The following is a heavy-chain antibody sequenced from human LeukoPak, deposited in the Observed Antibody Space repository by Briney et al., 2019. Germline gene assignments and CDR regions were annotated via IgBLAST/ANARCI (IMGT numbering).Heavy chain of an antibody. D-gene: IGHD2-15*01. CDR1: GFTFYDYA. Sequence: GRSLRLSCAASGFTFYDYAMHWVRQAPGKGLEWVSGISWNSGSIGYADSVKGRFTISRDNAKNSLYLQMNSLRAEDTAVYYCARDLSLYCSGGSCYSLNYWGQGTLVTVSS. CDR2: ISWNSGSI. CDR3: ARDLSLYCSGGSCYSLNY. V-gene: IGHV3-9*01. J-gene: IGHJ4*02.